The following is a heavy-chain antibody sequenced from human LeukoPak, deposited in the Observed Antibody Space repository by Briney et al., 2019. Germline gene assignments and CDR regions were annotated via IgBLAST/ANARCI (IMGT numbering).Heavy chain of an antibody. CDR2: ISSSSSLI. CDR1: GFTFSYYS. D-gene: IGHD6-13*01. Sequence: GGSLRLSCAASGFTFSYYSMNWLRQAPGGGLEWVSCISSSSSLIFYSDSVRGRFTISRDNAKNLLYLHMNSLRVEDTAVYYCAKVDRGDYSSSPVPYYNYYMNVWGKGTTVTVSS. J-gene: IGHJ6*03. V-gene: IGHV3-21*01. CDR3: AKVDRGDYSSSPVPYYNYYMNV.